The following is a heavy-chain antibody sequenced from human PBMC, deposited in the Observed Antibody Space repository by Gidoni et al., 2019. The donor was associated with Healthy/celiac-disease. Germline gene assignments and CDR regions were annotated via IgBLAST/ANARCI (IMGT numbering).Heavy chain of an antibody. V-gene: IGHV3-9*01. J-gene: IGHJ1*01. CDR1: GFTFDDYA. Sequence: EVQLVESGGGLVQPGRSLRLSCAASGFTFDDYAMHWVRPAPGKGLEWVSGISWNSGSIGYADSVKGRFTISRDNAKNSLYLQMNSLRAEDTALYYCAKGPDSSGWHGHFQHWGQGTLVTVSS. CDR2: ISWNSGSI. D-gene: IGHD6-19*01. CDR3: AKGPDSSGWHGHFQH.